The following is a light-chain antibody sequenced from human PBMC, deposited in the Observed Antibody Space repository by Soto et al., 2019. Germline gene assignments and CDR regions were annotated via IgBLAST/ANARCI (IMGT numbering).Light chain of an antibody. Sequence: QSALTQPPSASGSPGQSVTISCTGSSSDVGGHNHVSWYQQHPGKAPKRMIYEVSKRPSGVPDRFSGSKSVNTASLTVSGLQSEDEADYYCSSYAGNMNLIFGGGTKLTVL. V-gene: IGLV2-8*01. CDR2: EVS. CDR3: SSYAGNMNLI. J-gene: IGLJ2*01. CDR1: SSDVGGHNH.